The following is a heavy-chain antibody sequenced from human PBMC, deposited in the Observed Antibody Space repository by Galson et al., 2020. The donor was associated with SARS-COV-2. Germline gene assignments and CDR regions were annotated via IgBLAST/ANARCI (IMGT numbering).Heavy chain of an antibody. D-gene: IGHD3-22*01. V-gene: IGHV3-48*03. Sequence: GGSLRLSCAASGFTFSSYEMNWVRQAPGKGLEWVSYISSSGSTIYYADSVKGRFTISRDNAKNSLYLQMNSLRAEDTAVYYCARDGYYDSSGPLYYYYGMDVWGQGTTVTVSS. CDR2: ISSSGSTI. CDR3: ARDGYYDSSGPLYYYYGMDV. CDR1: GFTFSSYE. J-gene: IGHJ6*02.